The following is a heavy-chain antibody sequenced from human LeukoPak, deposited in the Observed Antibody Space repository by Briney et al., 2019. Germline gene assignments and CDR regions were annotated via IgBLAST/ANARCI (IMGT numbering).Heavy chain of an antibody. J-gene: IGHJ4*02. CDR3: AKCITMVRGVFEPTLYDY. CDR2: ISSSISYI. CDR1: GFIFSDYN. D-gene: IGHD3-10*01. Sequence: GGSLRLSCEASGFIFSDYNMNWVRQAPGKGLEWVSSISSSISYIYYTDSVKGRFTISRDNAKNSLYLEMNSLRAEDTAVYYCAKCITMVRGVFEPTLYDYWGQGTLVTVSS. V-gene: IGHV3-21*01.